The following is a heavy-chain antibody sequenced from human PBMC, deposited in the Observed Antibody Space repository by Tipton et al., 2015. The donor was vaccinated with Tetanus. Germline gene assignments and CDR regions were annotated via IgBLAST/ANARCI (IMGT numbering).Heavy chain of an antibody. V-gene: IGHV3-9*01. CDR1: GFTFDDYA. D-gene: IGHD6-6*01. Sequence: SLRLSCAASGFTFDDYAMHWVRQAPGKGLEWVSGISWNSGSIGYADSVKGRFTISRDNAKNSLYLQMNSLRAEDTAVYYCATEYSSSSGYYYYGMDVWGQGTTVTVSS. J-gene: IGHJ6*02. CDR2: ISWNSGSI. CDR3: ATEYSSSSGYYYYGMDV.